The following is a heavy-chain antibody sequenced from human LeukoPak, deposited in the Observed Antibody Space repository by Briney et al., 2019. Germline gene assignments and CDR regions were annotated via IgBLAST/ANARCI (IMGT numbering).Heavy chain of an antibody. CDR2: TYHSGST. Sequence: SETLSLTCTVSGGSISSYYWSWIRQPPGKGLEWIGYTYHSGSTYYNPSLESRVTISVDRSKNQFSLKLSSVTAADTAVYYCARDFLHWGQGTLVTVSS. J-gene: IGHJ4*02. CDR1: GGSISSYY. V-gene: IGHV4-59*12. D-gene: IGHD2/OR15-2a*01. CDR3: ARDFLH.